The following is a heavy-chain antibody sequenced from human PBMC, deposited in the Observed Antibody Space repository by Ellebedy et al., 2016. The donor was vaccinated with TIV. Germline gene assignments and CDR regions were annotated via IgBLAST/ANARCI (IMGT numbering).Heavy chain of an antibody. CDR2: IYYSGST. J-gene: IGHJ4*02. Sequence: SETLSLXXTVSGGSISSYYWSWIRQPPGKGLEWIGYIYYSGSTNYNPSLKSRVTISVDTSKNQFSLKLSSVTAADTAVYYCARGKQYQLLPLLDYWGQGTLVTVSS. V-gene: IGHV4-59*12. D-gene: IGHD2-2*01. CDR1: GGSISSYY. CDR3: ARGKQYQLLPLLDY.